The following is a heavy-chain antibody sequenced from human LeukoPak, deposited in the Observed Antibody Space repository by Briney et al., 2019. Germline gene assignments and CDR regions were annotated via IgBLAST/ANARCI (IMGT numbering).Heavy chain of an antibody. CDR2: ISGSGSST. CDR1: GFTFSSYA. J-gene: IGHJ6*03. CDR3: AKALGSNYYYYMDV. D-gene: IGHD7-27*01. V-gene: IGHV3-23*01. Sequence: GGSLRLSCAASGFTFSSYAMSWVRQALGKGLEWVSAISGSGSSTYYADSVKGRFTISRDNSKNTLYLQMNSLRAEDTAVYYCAKALGSNYYYYMDVWGKGTTVTVSS.